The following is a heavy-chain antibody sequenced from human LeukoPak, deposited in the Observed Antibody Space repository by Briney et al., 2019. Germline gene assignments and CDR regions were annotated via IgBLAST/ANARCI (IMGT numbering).Heavy chain of an antibody. V-gene: IGHV3-43*01. CDR3: AKDRDSSSWYIFDY. J-gene: IGHJ4*02. CDR1: GFTLYDYT. CDR2: ISWDGGST. D-gene: IGHD6-13*01. Sequence: GGSLSLSCAVSGFTLYDYTTHWVRQAAGRGLEWVSLISWDGGSTYYADYVKGRLTISRDNSKNSLYLQMNSMRTEDTALYYCAKDRDSSSWYIFDYWGQGTLVTVSS.